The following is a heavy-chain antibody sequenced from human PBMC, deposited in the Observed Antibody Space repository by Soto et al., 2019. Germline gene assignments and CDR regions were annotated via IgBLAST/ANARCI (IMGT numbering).Heavy chain of an antibody. CDR3: VRRNMGTSNSRGSFDF. D-gene: IGHD3-22*01. V-gene: IGHV1-8*01. CDR1: AYTFTSYD. Sequence: ASVKVSCKASAYTFTSYDINWVRQATGQGLEWMGWMNPNSGHTDYAQKFQGRVTMTRNTSISTAYMELSSLRYEDTAVYYCVRRNMGTSNSRGSFDFWGQGALVTVSS. J-gene: IGHJ4*02. CDR2: MNPNSGHT.